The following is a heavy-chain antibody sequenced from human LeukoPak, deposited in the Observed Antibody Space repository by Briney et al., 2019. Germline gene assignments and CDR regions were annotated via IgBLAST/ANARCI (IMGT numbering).Heavy chain of an antibody. CDR1: GYTFTSYG. V-gene: IGHV1-18*01. J-gene: IGHJ3*02. CDR2: ISAYNGST. CDR3: AGYASSGRRDAFDI. Sequence: ASVKVSCKASGYTFTSYGISWVRQAPGQGLEWMGWISAYNGSTNYAQKLQGRVTMTTDTSTSTAYMELRSLRSDDTAVYYCAGYASSGRRDAFDIWGQGTMVTVSS. D-gene: IGHD3-22*01.